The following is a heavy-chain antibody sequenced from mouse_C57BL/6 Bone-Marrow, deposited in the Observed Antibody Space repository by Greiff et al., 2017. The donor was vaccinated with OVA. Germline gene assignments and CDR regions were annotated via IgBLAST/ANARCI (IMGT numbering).Heavy chain of an antibody. CDR2: INPGSGGT. V-gene: IGHV1-54*01. CDR1: GYAFTNYL. J-gene: IGHJ1*03. Sequence: QVQLQQSGAELVRPGTSVKVSCKASGYAFTNYLIEWVKQRPGQGLEWIGVINPGSGGTNYNEKFKGKATLTAAKPSSTAYMQLSSLTSEDSAVYFCARSGYYGLYWYFDVWGTGTTVTVSS. CDR3: ARSGYYGLYWYFDV. D-gene: IGHD1-1*01.